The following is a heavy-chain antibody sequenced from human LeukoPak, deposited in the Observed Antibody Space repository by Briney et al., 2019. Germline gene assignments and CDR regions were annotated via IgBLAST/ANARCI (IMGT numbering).Heavy chain of an antibody. V-gene: IGHV1-2*02. D-gene: IGHD3-16*02. J-gene: IGHJ4*02. CDR1: GYTFTGHY. CDR2: ISPNNGGT. CDR3: ARDPDYDYVWGTYRLPPRSLGDY. Sequence: GASVKVSCKASGYTFTGHYIHWVRQAPGQGPEWMGWISPNNGGTKYAQNFQGRVTMTRDTSISTAYLELTRLISDDTAVYYCARDPDYDYVWGTYRLPPRSLGDYWGQGTLITVSS.